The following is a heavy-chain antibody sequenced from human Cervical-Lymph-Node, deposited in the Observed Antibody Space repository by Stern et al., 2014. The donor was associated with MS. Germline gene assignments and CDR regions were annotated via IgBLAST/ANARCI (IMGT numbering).Heavy chain of an antibody. V-gene: IGHV1-69*06. CDR3: ARGGGLVGYFDY. CDR1: GDTFSSYA. J-gene: IGHJ4*02. CDR2: ITPVFGTT. D-gene: IGHD1-26*01. Sequence: VQLEESGAEVKKPGSSVKVSCKASGDTFSSYAINWVRQGPGQGLEWMGGITPVFGTTNYAQKFQGRVTITADKSTNTAYMELMTMRSEDTAVYYCARGGGLVGYFDYWGQGTLVSVSS.